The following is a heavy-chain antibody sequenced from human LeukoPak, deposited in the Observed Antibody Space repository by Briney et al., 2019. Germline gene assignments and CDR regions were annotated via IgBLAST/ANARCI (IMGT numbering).Heavy chain of an antibody. CDR3: ARGGNRYSGYDCAY. V-gene: IGHV1-2*02. D-gene: IGHD5-12*01. Sequence: ASVKVSCKASGYTFTGYYMHWVRQAPGQGLEWMGWINPNSGGTNYAQKFQGRVTMTTDTSTSTAYMELRSLRSDDTAVYYCARGGNRYSGYDCAYWGQGTLVTVSS. CDR2: INPNSGGT. J-gene: IGHJ4*02. CDR1: GYTFTGYY.